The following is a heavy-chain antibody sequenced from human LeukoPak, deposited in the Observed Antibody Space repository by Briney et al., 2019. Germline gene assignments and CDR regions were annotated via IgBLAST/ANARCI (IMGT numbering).Heavy chain of an antibody. Sequence: RGESLRISCKGSGYSFTSYWIGWVRQMPGKGLEWMGIIYAGDSESRYSPSFQGHVTISADKSISTAYLQWSSLKASDTAMYYCARPWLTERGNFDYGAQGPLVTVS. CDR2: IYAGDSES. J-gene: IGHJ4*02. D-gene: IGHD3-9*01. CDR3: ARPWLTERGNFDY. V-gene: IGHV5-51*01. CDR1: GYSFTSYW.